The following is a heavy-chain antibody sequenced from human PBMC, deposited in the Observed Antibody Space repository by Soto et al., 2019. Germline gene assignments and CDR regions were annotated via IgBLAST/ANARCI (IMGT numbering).Heavy chain of an antibody. CDR2: IYYSGST. CDR1: GGSISSGGYY. V-gene: IGHV4-31*03. D-gene: IGHD2-15*01. CDR3: ARGSRYCSGGSCHFDY. J-gene: IGHJ4*02. Sequence: QVQLQESGPGLVKPSQTLSLTCTVSGGSISSGGYYWSWIRQHPGKGLEWIGYIYYSGSTYYNPSLKSRVTISVDTSKNQFSLKLSSVTAADTAVYYCARGSRYCSGGSCHFDYWGQGTLVTVSS.